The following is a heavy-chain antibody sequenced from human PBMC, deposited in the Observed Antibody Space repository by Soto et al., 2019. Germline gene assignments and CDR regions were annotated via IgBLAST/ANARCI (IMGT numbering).Heavy chain of an antibody. CDR3: ARMLAVNYYYYYVDV. CDR2: ILSSDEK. Sequence: KESGPVLVKPTETLTLTCTVSGFSLRNARMGVSWIRQPPGKALEWLAHILSSDEKSYNTSLKGRVTLSKDTSKSQGVLTMTYVDPVDTATYFCARMLAVNYYYYYVDVWGEGTTVTVSS. J-gene: IGHJ6*03. V-gene: IGHV2-26*01. CDR1: GFSLRNARMG. D-gene: IGHD3-22*01.